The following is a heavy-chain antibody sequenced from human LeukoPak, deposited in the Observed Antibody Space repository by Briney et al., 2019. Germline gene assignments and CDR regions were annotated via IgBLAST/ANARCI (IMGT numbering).Heavy chain of an antibody. J-gene: IGHJ4*02. CDR2: IYYSGST. CDR1: GGSISSSSYY. Sequence: PSETLSLTCTVSGGSISSSSYYWGWIRQPPGKGLEWIGSIYYSGSTYYNPSLKSRVTLSVDTSKNQFSLKLSSVIAADTAVYYCARHPRRYYYDSSGSFDYWGQGTLVTVSS. V-gene: IGHV4-39*07. CDR3: ARHPRRYYYDSSGSFDY. D-gene: IGHD3-22*01.